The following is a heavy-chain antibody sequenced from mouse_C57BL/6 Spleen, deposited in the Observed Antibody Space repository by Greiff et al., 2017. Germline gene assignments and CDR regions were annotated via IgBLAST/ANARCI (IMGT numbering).Heavy chain of an antibody. D-gene: IGHD1-1*01. J-gene: IGHJ1*03. Sequence: VQLQQPGAELVRPGSSVKLSCKASGYTFTSYWMHWVKQRPIQGLEWIGNIDPSDSETHYNQKFKDKATLTVDKSSSTAYMQLSSLTSEDSAVYYCARITTVVATNAHWYFDVWGTGTTVTVSS. CDR3: ARITTVVATNAHWYFDV. CDR2: IDPSDSET. V-gene: IGHV1-52*01. CDR1: GYTFTSYW.